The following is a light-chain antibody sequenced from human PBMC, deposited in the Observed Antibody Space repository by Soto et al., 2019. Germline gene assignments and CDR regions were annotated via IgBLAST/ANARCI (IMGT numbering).Light chain of an antibody. CDR3: QQYNSYPS. CDR1: QSISSW. Sequence: DIQMTQSPSTLSASLGDRVTITCRASQSISSWLFWYQQKTGKAPKLLIYKASSLESGVPSSFSSGGSGTEFTLTIRSLHPDDFAYYYYQQYNSYPSFGGGTKVEIK. V-gene: IGKV1-5*03. CDR2: KAS. J-gene: IGKJ4*01.